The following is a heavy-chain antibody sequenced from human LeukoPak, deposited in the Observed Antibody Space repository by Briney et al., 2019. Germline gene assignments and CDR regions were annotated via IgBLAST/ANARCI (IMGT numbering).Heavy chain of an antibody. CDR2: ISWNSGRT. CDR3: VKDRSYSSTFGFDM. CDR1: GFTFDDYA. D-gene: IGHD6-13*01. V-gene: IGHV3-9*03. Sequence: GRSLRLSCLASGFTFDDYAMHWVRQGPGMGLEWVTGISWNSGRTDYADSVKGRFTISRDNAKNSLYLQMNTLRPEDMALYYCVKDRSYSSTFGFDMWGQGTMVTVSS. J-gene: IGHJ3*02.